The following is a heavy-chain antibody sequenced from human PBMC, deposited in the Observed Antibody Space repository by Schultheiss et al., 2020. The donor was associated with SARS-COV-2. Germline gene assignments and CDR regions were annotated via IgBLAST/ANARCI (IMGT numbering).Heavy chain of an antibody. CDR1: GGSFSGYY. CDR2: IYYSGST. CDR3: ARRGYSYGPAFDY. D-gene: IGHD5-18*01. V-gene: IGHV4-59*08. Sequence: SETLSLTCAVYGGSFSGYYWSWIRQPPGKGLEWIGYIYYSGSTNYNPSLKSRVTISVDTSKNQFSLKLSSVTAADTAVYYCARRGYSYGPAFDYWGQGTLVTVSS. J-gene: IGHJ4*02.